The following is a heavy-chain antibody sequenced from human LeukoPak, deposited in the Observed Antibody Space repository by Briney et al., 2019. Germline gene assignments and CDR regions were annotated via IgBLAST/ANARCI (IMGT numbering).Heavy chain of an antibody. CDR3: ARSAAGDYFYYFDY. Sequence: GGSLRLSCAASGFTVSSNYMSWVRRAPGKGLEWVSIIYSGGSREYADSVKGRFTISRDNSKNTLYLQMNSVRVEDTAVYYCARSAAGDYFYYFDYWGQGTLVTVAS. J-gene: IGHJ4*02. D-gene: IGHD6-13*01. CDR2: IYSGGSR. CDR1: GFTVSSNY. V-gene: IGHV3-66*01.